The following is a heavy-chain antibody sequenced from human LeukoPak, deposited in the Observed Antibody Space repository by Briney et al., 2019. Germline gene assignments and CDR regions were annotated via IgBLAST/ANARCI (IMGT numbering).Heavy chain of an antibody. D-gene: IGHD5-24*01. CDR2: IYYSGST. CDR1: GGSISSYY. Sequence: NPSETLSLTCTVSGGSISSYYWSWIRQPPGKGLEWIGYIYYSGSTNYNPSLKSRVTISVDTSKNQFSLKLSSVTAADTAVYYCASRTIIDGVFGYWGQGTLVTVSS. V-gene: IGHV4-59*01. CDR3: ASRTIIDGVFGY. J-gene: IGHJ4*02.